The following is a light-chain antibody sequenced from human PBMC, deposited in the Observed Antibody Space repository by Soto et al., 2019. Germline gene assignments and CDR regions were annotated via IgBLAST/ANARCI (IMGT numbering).Light chain of an antibody. CDR2: GAA. CDR3: QRYGSSPT. J-gene: IGKJ1*01. Sequence: EILWTQSPGTLSLSPGERATLSCRASQTISSDYLAWYQQKPGQAPRLLIFGAATRAADIPDRFSGSGSGTDFTLTISRLEPEDFAVYYCQRYGSSPTFGQGTKV. CDR1: QTISSDY. V-gene: IGKV3-20*01.